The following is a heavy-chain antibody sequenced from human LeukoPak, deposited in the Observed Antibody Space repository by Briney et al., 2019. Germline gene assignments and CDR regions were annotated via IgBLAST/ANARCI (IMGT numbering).Heavy chain of an antibody. Sequence: ASVKVSCKASGYTFTGYYMHWVRQAPGQGLEGMGGINPNSGGTNYAQKFQGRVTMTRDTSISTAYMELSRLRSDDTAVYYCARFGGRTIFGVVTLDYYYGMDVWGQGTTVTVSS. CDR1: GYTFTGYY. J-gene: IGHJ6*02. CDR2: INPNSGGT. V-gene: IGHV1-2*02. D-gene: IGHD3-3*01. CDR3: ARFGGRTIFGVVTLDYYYGMDV.